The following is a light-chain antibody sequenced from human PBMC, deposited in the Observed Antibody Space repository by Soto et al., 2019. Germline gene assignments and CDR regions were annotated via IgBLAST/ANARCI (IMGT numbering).Light chain of an antibody. CDR2: GVS. Sequence: QSVLTQPASVSGSPGQSISISCTGTSSDVGGRNYVSWYQQHPGKAPKLIIYGVSNRPSGVSYRFSGSKSGNTASLTISGLQAEDEADYYCSSYTSSNTLYVVFGGGTKLTVL. CDR3: SSYTSSNTLYVV. J-gene: IGLJ2*01. V-gene: IGLV2-14*01. CDR1: SSDVGGRNY.